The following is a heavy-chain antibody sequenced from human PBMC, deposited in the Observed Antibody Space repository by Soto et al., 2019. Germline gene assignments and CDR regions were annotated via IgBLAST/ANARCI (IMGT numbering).Heavy chain of an antibody. CDR2: INPNSGGT. Sequence: ASVKVSCKASGYTFTGYYMHWVRQAPGQGLEWMGWINPNSGGTNYAQKFQGRVTMTRDTSISTAYMELSRLRSDDTAVYYCARYQYSSPLAYYYYYGMDVWGQGTTVTVSS. D-gene: IGHD6-6*01. J-gene: IGHJ6*02. V-gene: IGHV1-2*02. CDR3: ARYQYSSPLAYYYYYGMDV. CDR1: GYTFTGYY.